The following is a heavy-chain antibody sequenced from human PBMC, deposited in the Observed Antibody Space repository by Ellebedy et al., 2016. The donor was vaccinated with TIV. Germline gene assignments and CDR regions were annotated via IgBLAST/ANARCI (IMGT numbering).Heavy chain of an antibody. D-gene: IGHD3-3*01. J-gene: IGHJ5*02. CDR3: ARTPATFCSDTSCLFYL. CDR2: INTKTGKT. V-gene: IGHV1-18*01. Sequence: AASVKVSCKTSGYTFTSYDITWVRHAPGQGLEWMAWINTKTGKTDSAQKVQGRVTLTTDTSTNTGYMELRSLTSDDTAVYYCARTPATFCSDTSCLFYLWGQGTLVTVSS. CDR1: GYTFTSYD.